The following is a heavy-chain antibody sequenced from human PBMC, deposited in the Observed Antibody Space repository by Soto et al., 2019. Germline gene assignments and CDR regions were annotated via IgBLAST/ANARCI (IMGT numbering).Heavy chain of an antibody. CDR1: GFNFSTYA. V-gene: IGHV3-23*01. J-gene: IGHJ1*01. CDR3: AKAEGSSYGTEYSQH. D-gene: IGHD6-13*01. Sequence: EVQLLESGGGLVQPGGSLRLSCAASGFNFSTYAMNWVRQAPGKGLEWVSLIISSGGSTYYADSVKGRFTISRDNSKHTLYLHMNSLLADDTAVYYCAKAEGSSYGTEYSQHWGQGTLVTVSS. CDR2: IISSGGST.